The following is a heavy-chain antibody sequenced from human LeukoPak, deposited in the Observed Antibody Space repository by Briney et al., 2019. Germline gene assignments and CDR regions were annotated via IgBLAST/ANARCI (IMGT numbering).Heavy chain of an antibody. V-gene: IGHV3-7*01. D-gene: IGHD6-13*01. CDR2: IKPDGSAQ. J-gene: IGHJ4*02. Sequence: GGSLRLSCATSGFTFSSNWMSWVRHVPGRGLDWVANIKPDGSAQYYAASVKGRFTVSRDNAKNSLYLQMNSLRVEDTAVYYCAGANNSSWHNWGQGTLVTVSA. CDR3: AGANNSSWHN. CDR1: GFTFSSNW.